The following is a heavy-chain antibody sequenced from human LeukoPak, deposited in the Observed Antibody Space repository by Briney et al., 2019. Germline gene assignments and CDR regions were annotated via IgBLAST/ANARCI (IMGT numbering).Heavy chain of an antibody. CDR1: GFTFSSYA. CDR2: ISGSGGST. J-gene: IGHJ2*01. V-gene: IGHV3-23*01. D-gene: IGHD6-19*01. CDR3: AKATGWHYWYFDL. Sequence: PGGSLRLSCAASGFTFSSYAMSWVRQAPGKGLEWVPAISGSGGSTYDADSVKGRFTISRDNSKNTLYLQMNSLRAEDTAVYYCAKATGWHYWYFDLWGRGTLVTVSS.